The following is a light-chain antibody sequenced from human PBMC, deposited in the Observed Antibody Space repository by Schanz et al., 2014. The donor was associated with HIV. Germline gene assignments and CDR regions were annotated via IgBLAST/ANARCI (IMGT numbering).Light chain of an antibody. CDR3: CSYAGISTSVV. CDR2: DVS. V-gene: IGLV2-14*01. CDR1: SSDIGSYNY. Sequence: QSALTQPASVSGSPGQSITVSCTGTSSDIGSYNYVSWYQQHPGKAPKLMIYDVSNRPSGVSNRFSGSKSGNTASLTISGLQAEDEAHYYCCSYAGISTSVVFGGGTKLTVL. J-gene: IGLJ2*01.